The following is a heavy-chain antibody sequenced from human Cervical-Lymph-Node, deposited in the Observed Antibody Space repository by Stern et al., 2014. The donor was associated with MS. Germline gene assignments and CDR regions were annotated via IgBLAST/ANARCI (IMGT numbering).Heavy chain of an antibody. V-gene: IGHV1-18*04. Sequence: QVQLVQSGAEVRKPGASVKVSCKASGYTYTNHGFSWVRQAPGQGLEWMGLISVQNGNTNYAQKFQDRVTMTADTSTRTAYMEVRSLRSDDTAVYYCATSIGGGFGGYDDPLDYWGQGTLVTVSS. CDR3: ATSIGGGFGGYDDPLDY. CDR2: ISVQNGNT. J-gene: IGHJ4*02. D-gene: IGHD5-12*01. CDR1: GYTYTNHG.